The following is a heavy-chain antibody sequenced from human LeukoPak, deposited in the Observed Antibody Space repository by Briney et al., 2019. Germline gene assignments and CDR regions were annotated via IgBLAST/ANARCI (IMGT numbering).Heavy chain of an antibody. J-gene: IGHJ4*02. Sequence: GGSLRLSCAASGFSVSSNYMSWVRQAPGKGLEWVSVIYSGGSTYYADSVKGRFTISRDNSKNTLYLQMNSLRAEDTAVYYCASGRRITMVRGVIITPYYFDYWGQGTLVTVSS. D-gene: IGHD3-10*01. CDR2: IYSGGST. CDR1: GFSVSSNY. V-gene: IGHV3-66*01. CDR3: ASGRRITMVRGVIITPYYFDY.